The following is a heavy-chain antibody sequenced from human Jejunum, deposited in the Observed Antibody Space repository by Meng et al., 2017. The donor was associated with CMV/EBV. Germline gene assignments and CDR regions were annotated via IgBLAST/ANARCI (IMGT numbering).Heavy chain of an antibody. Sequence: SCVAFGFTFNTFPIHWVRPAPGKGLEWVAVISSDATKQHYAESVKGRFTISRDNSKSTLYLQMNSLRAEDTAVYYCARDPGVDFWGQGTLVTVSS. CDR2: ISSDATKQ. CDR3: ARDPGVDF. D-gene: IGHD3-3*01. J-gene: IGHJ4*02. V-gene: IGHV3-30*04. CDR1: GFTFNTFP.